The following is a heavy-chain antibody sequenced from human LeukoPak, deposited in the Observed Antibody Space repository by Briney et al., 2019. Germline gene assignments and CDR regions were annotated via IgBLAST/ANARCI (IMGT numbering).Heavy chain of an antibody. CDR1: GFTFSSYA. Sequence: GGSLRLSCAASGFTFSSYAMHWVRQAPGKGLEWVAVISYDGSNKYYADSVKGRFTISRDNSKNTLYLQMNSLRAEDTAVYYCARGAGYYDSSGSYYGYYFDYWGQGTLVTVSS. J-gene: IGHJ4*02. V-gene: IGHV3-30-3*01. D-gene: IGHD3-22*01. CDR3: ARGAGYYDSSGSYYGYYFDY. CDR2: ISYDGSNK.